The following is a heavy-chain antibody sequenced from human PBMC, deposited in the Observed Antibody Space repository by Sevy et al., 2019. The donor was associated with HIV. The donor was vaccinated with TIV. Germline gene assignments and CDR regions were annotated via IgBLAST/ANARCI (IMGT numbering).Heavy chain of an antibody. V-gene: IGHV1-2*02. CDR1: GYTFTAYH. D-gene: IGHD2-15*01. CDR3: ARDQDCRDGSCSSGVAY. J-gene: IGHJ4*02. Sequence: ASVKVSCKTSGYTFTAYHLQWVRQAPGQGLEWMGWFNPTTGDTIYAQRFQGRVTMTTDTSLRTSYMELKNLRSDDTAGYYGARDQDCRDGSCSSGVAYWGQGTRVTVSS. CDR2: FNPTTGDT.